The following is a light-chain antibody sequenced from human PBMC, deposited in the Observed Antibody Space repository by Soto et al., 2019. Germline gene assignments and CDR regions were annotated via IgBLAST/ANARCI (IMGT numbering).Light chain of an antibody. CDR1: QSVSSY. Sequence: EFLFTQSPGTLSLSPGERATLSCRASQSVSSYLAWYQQKPGQAPRLLIYDASNRATGIPARFSGSGSGTDFTLTISSLEPEDFAVYYCQQRSNWPPTFGQGTRLEIK. CDR2: DAS. V-gene: IGKV3-11*01. CDR3: QQRSNWPPT. J-gene: IGKJ5*01.